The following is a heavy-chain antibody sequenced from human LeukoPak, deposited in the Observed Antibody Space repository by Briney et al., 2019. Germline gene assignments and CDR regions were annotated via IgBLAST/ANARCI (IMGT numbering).Heavy chain of an antibody. CDR2: IYYSGST. J-gene: IGHJ6*03. D-gene: IGHD2-2*01. Sequence: SETLSLTCTVSGGSISSYYWSWIRQPPGKGLEWIGYIYYSGSTNYNPSLKSRVTMSVDTSKNQFSLRLNSVTAADTAVYFCARDNRGYCSSTSCYSEGYFYYYMDVWGKGTTVTVSS. V-gene: IGHV4-59*12. CDR1: GGSISSYY. CDR3: ARDNRGYCSSTSCYSEGYFYYYMDV.